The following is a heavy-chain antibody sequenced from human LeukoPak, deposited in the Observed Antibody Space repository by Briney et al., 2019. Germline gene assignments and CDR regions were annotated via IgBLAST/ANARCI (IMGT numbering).Heavy chain of an antibody. V-gene: IGHV3-30-3*01. CDR2: ISYDGSNK. CDR1: GFTFSSYA. D-gene: IGHD2-2*02. J-gene: IGHJ3*02. CDR3: ARDREYCSSTSCYNAFDI. Sequence: PGGSLRLSCAASGFTFSSYAMHWVRQAPGKGLEWVAVISYDGSNKYYADSVKGRFTISRDNSKNTLYLQMNSLRAEDTAVYYCARDREYCSSTSCYNAFDIWGQGAMVTVSS.